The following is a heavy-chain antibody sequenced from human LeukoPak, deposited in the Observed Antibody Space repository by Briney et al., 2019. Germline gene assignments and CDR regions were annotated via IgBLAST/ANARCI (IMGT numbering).Heavy chain of an antibody. D-gene: IGHD6-13*01. J-gene: IGHJ4*02. Sequence: AGGSLRLSCAASGFTFSTYWMSWVRKAPGKGLEWVANIKQDGSEKYYVDSVKGRFTISRDNAKNSLYLQMNSLRAEDTAMCYCARDSAGNDYWGQGTLVTVSS. CDR2: IKQDGSEK. CDR1: GFTFSTYW. CDR3: ARDSAGNDY. V-gene: IGHV3-7*01.